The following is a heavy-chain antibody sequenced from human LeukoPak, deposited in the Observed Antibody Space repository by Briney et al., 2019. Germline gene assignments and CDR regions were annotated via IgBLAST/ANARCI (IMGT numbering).Heavy chain of an antibody. J-gene: IGHJ4*02. CDR2: IKQDGSEK. CDR1: GFTFSSYW. D-gene: IGHD3-3*01. V-gene: IGHV3-7*01. CDR3: ARDYRRDFWSGYYFDY. Sequence: GGSLRLSCAASGFTFSSYWMSWVRQAPGKGLEWVANIKQDGSEKYYVDSVKGRFTISRDNAKNSLYLQMNSLRAEDTAVYYCARDYRRDFWSGYYFDYWGQGTRVTVSS.